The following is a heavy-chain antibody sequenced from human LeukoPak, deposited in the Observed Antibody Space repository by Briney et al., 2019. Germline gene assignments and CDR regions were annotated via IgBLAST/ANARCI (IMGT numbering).Heavy chain of an antibody. J-gene: IGHJ5*02. V-gene: IGHV3-21*01. Sequence: GGSLRLSCVASGFTFSDSAMNWVRQAPGKELEWVSSISRSSSYMYYSDSVKGRFTISRDNAKNSLYLQMSGLRVEDTGVYYCAGEISNWFDPWGQGTLVTVSS. CDR1: GFTFSDSA. CDR2: ISRSSSYM. CDR3: AGEISNWFDP. D-gene: IGHD3-16*01.